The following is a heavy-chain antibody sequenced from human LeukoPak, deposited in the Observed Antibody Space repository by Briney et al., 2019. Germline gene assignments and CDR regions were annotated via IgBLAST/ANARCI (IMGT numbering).Heavy chain of an antibody. CDR2: ISLSGRTI. J-gene: IGHJ4*02. V-gene: IGHV3-11*04. CDR1: GFTFSDYY. D-gene: IGHD4-23*01. Sequence: PGGSLRLSCAASGFTFSDYYMSWIRQAPGKGLEWVSYISLSGRTIYYADSVKGRFTISRDNSKNTLYLQMNSLRAEDTAVYYCAKVPPDYGGNAGADYWGQGTLVTVSS. CDR3: AKVPPDYGGNAGADY.